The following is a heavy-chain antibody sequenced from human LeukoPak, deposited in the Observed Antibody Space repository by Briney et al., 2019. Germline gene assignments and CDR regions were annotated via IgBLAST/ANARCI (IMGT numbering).Heavy chain of an antibody. Sequence: GASMKVSCKVSGYTLTELSMHWVRQAPGKGLEWMGGFDPEDGETIYAQKFQGRATMTEDTSTDTAYMELSSLRSEDTAVYYCATVVRGPEILTYYDFPYYMDVWGRGTTVTVSS. J-gene: IGHJ6*03. CDR1: GYTLTELS. CDR3: ATVVRGPEILTYYDFPYYMDV. D-gene: IGHD3-3*01. V-gene: IGHV1-24*01. CDR2: FDPEDGET.